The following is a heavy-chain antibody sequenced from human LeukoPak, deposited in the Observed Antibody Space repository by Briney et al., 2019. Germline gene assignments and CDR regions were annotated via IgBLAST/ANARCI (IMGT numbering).Heavy chain of an antibody. CDR3: ARERGGYGDYVLGDFDY. CDR1: GFTFSSYS. J-gene: IGHJ4*02. D-gene: IGHD4-17*01. V-gene: IGHV3-21*01. CDR2: ISSSSSYI. Sequence: GGSLRLFCAASGFTFSSYSMNWVRQAPGKGLECVSSISSSSSYIYYADSVKGRFTISRDNAKNSPYLQMNSLRAEDTAVYYCARERGGYGDYVLGDFDYWGQGTLVTVSS.